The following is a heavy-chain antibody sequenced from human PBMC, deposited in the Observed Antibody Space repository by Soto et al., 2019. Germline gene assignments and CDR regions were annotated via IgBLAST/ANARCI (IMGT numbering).Heavy chain of an antibody. Sequence: GESLKISCDDSGYRFTIYWIAWVRQMPGKGLEWMGIVYVDDSDTKYSPSFESTSTAYMELSSLRSEDTAVYYCAARYCSGGSCYFVGLFDYWGQGTLVTVSS. V-gene: IGHV5-51*01. CDR3: AARYCSGGSCYFVGLFDY. J-gene: IGHJ4*02. D-gene: IGHD2-15*01. CDR1: GYRFTIYW. CDR2: VYVDDSDT.